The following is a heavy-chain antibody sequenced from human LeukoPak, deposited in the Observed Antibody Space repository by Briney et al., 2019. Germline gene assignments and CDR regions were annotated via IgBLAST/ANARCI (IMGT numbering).Heavy chain of an antibody. V-gene: IGHV3-7*01. CDR3: ARTFYDFWSDPTSWFDP. CDR2: IKQDGSEK. Sequence: GGSLRLSCAASGFTFSSYWMSWVRQAPGKGLEWVANIKQDGSEKYYVDSVKGRFTISRDNAKNSLYLQMNSLRAEDTAVYYCARTFYDFWSDPTSWFDPWGQGTLVTVSS. J-gene: IGHJ5*02. CDR1: GFTFSSYW. D-gene: IGHD3-3*01.